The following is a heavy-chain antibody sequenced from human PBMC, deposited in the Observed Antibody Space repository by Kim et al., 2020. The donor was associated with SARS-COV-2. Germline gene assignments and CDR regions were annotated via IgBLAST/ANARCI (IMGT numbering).Heavy chain of an antibody. V-gene: IGHV4-59*01. D-gene: IGHD6-19*01. CDR3: AKGEAVAGDYFYYYMDV. J-gene: IGHJ6*03. Sequence: LKSRVTISVDTSKNQYSLKLRSVTAADTAVYYCAKGEAVAGDYFYYYMDVWGKGTAVTVSS.